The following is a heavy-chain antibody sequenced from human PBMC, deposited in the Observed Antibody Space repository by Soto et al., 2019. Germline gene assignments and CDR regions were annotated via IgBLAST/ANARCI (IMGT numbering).Heavy chain of an antibody. Sequence: QLQLQESGPGLVKPSETLSLTCTVSGGSISSSSYYWGWIRQPPGKGLEWIGSIYYSGSIYYNPSLKSRVTISVDTSKNQFSLKLSSVTAADTAVYYCARHFPYSGSYWVDYWGQGTLVTVSS. CDR3: ARHFPYSGSYWVDY. V-gene: IGHV4-39*01. J-gene: IGHJ4*02. CDR2: IYYSGSI. CDR1: GGSISSSSYY. D-gene: IGHD1-26*01.